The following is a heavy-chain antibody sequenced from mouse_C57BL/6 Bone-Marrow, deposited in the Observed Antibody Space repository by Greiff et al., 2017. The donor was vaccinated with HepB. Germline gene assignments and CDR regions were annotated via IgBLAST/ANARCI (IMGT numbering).Heavy chain of an antibody. CDR3: AREEDY. Sequence: LVESGAELVRPGASVKLSCKASGYTFTDYYINWVKQRPGQGLEWIARIYPGSGNTYYNEKFKGKATLTAEKSSSTAYMQLSSLTSEDSAVYFCAREEDYWGQGTTLTVSS. CDR2: IYPGSGNT. CDR1: GYTFTDYY. V-gene: IGHV1-76*01. J-gene: IGHJ2*01.